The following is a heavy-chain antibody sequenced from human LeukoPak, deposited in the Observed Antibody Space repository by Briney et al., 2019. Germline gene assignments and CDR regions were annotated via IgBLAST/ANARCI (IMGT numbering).Heavy chain of an antibody. CDR1: GFTFSSYA. CDR3: AKQFYDFWSGYSPLGY. J-gene: IGHJ4*02. CDR2: ISYDGSNK. V-gene: IGHV3-30-3*02. Sequence: GGSLRLSCAASGFTFSSYAMHWVRQAPGKGLEWVAVISYDGSNKYYADSVKGRFTISRDNSKNTLYLQMNSLRAEDTAVYYCAKQFYDFWSGYSPLGYWGQGTLVTVSS. D-gene: IGHD3-3*01.